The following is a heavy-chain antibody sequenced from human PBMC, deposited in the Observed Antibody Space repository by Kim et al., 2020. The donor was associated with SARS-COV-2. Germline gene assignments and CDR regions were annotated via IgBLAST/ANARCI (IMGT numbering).Heavy chain of an antibody. CDR3: ARDESGYDWYYFDY. J-gene: IGHJ4*02. Sequence: AQKFQGRVTITADESTSTAYMELSSLRSEDTAVYYCARDESGYDWYYFDYWGQGTLVTVSS. D-gene: IGHD5-12*01. V-gene: IGHV1-69*01.